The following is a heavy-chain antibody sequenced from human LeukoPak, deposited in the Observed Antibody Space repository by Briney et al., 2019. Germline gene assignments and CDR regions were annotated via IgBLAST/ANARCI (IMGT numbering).Heavy chain of an antibody. CDR3: ARSVAAYYYYYGMDV. Sequence: KPSETLSLTCAVYGGSFSGYYWSWIRQPPGKGLEWIGEINHSGSTNYNPSLKSRVTISVDTSKNQFSLKLSSVTAADTAVYYCARSVAAYYYYYGMDVWGQGTTVTVSS. CDR1: GGSFSGYY. V-gene: IGHV4-34*01. J-gene: IGHJ6*02. CDR2: INHSGST. D-gene: IGHD6-19*01.